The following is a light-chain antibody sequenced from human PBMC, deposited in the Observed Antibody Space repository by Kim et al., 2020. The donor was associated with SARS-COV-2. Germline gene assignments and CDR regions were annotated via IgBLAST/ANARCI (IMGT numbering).Light chain of an antibody. CDR3: NSRDSNDNVV. J-gene: IGLJ2*01. Sequence: SSELTQDPVVSVALGQTVSITCQGDSLRSYYATWYQQKPGQAPILVIYGKNNRPSGIPDRFSGSSSGNTASLTITGTQAGDEADYYCNSRDSNDNVVFGGGTKLTVL. V-gene: IGLV3-19*01. CDR1: SLRSYY. CDR2: GKN.